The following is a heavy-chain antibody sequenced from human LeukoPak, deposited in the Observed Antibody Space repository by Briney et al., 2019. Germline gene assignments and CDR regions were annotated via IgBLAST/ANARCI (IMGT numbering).Heavy chain of an antibody. Sequence: SETLSLTCTVSGGSISNYYWTWIRQPPGKGLEWIGYIYYSGSTNSNPSLKSRVTMSVDTSKNQFSLKLNSVTAADTAVYYCARRVRGCNGMDVWGQGTTVTVSS. CDR3: ARRVRGCNGMDV. V-gene: IGHV4-59*08. CDR2: IYYSGST. D-gene: IGHD2-15*01. CDR1: GGSISNYY. J-gene: IGHJ6*02.